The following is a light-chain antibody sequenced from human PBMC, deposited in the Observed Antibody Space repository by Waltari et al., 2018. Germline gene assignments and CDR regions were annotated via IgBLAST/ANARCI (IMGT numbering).Light chain of an antibody. Sequence: QSALTQPRSVSGSPGQSVTISCTGTSSDVGGYNYVSWYQQHPGKAPKLMIYDVSKRPSVVPDLFSGSKSATTASLTISGLQAEDEADYYCCSYAGSYTYVFGTGTKVTVL. CDR2: DVS. CDR1: SSDVGGYNY. V-gene: IGLV2-11*01. J-gene: IGLJ1*01. CDR3: CSYAGSYTYV.